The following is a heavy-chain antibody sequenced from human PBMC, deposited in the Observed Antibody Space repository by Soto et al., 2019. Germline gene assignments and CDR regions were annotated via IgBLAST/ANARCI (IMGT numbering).Heavy chain of an antibody. Sequence: ASVKVSCKASGYTFTSYGISWVRQAPGQGLEWMGWISAYNGNTNYAQKLQGRVTMTTDTSTSTAYMELRSLRSDDTAVYYCARDNSESLRFLECSPYYYFYYGMDVWGQGTTVTVSS. CDR1: GYTFTSYG. CDR3: ARDNSESLRFLECSPYYYFYYGMDV. J-gene: IGHJ6*02. CDR2: ISAYNGNT. D-gene: IGHD3-3*01. V-gene: IGHV1-18*01.